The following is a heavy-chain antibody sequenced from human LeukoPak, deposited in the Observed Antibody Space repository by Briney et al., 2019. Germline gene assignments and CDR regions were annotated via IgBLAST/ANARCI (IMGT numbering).Heavy chain of an antibody. Sequence: GASVKVSCKASGYTFTDYYMHWVRQAPGQGFEWMGGIIPIFGTANYAQKFQGRVTITADKSTSTAYMELSSLRSEDTAVYYCARGYCSSTSCYAFDIWGQGTMVTVSS. CDR2: IIPIFGTA. CDR1: GYTFTDYY. V-gene: IGHV1-69*06. D-gene: IGHD2-2*01. CDR3: ARGYCSSTSCYAFDI. J-gene: IGHJ3*02.